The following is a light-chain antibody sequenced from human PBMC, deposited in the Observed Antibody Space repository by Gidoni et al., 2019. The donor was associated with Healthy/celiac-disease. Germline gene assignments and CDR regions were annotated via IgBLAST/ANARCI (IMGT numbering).Light chain of an antibody. CDR3: QKYNSATNT. V-gene: IGKV1-27*01. J-gene: IGKJ5*01. CDR2: ADS. CDR1: PGISNY. Sequence: DIHITQSPSSLSASVGDRVTITCRASPGISNYLAWYQQKPGKVPKLLIYADSTLQSGFPSRLSGRGSGKDFTRTISSLKPEEVATYYCQKYNSATNTFGQGTRLEIK.